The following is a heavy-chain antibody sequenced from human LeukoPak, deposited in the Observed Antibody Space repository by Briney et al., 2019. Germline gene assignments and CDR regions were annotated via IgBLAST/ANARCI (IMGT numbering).Heavy chain of an antibody. CDR1: GFTFSSYA. CDR2: ISGSGGST. CDR3: AKGRHMVRGLPDY. V-gene: IGHV3-23*01. J-gene: IGHJ4*02. Sequence: QTGGSLRLSCAASGFTFSSYAMSWVRQAPGKGLEWVSAISGSGGSTYYADSVKGRFTISRDNSKNTLYLQMNSLRAEDTAVYYCAKGRHMVRGLPDYWGQGTLVTVSS. D-gene: IGHD3-10*01.